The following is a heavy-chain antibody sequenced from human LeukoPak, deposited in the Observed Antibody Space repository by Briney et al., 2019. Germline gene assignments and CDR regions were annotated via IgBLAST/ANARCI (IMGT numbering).Heavy chain of an antibody. J-gene: IGHJ5*02. CDR1: GGTFSSYA. V-gene: IGHV1-69*13. Sequence: ASVKVSCKASGGTFSSYAISWVRQAPGQGLEWMGGIIPIFGTANYAQKFQGRVPITADESTSTAYMELSSLGSEDTAVYYCARPYCSSTSCYDNWFDPWGQGTLVTVSS. D-gene: IGHD2-2*01. CDR2: IIPIFGTA. CDR3: ARPYCSSTSCYDNWFDP.